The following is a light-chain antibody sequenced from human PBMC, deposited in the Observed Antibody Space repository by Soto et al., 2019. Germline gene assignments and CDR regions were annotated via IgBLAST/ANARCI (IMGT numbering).Light chain of an antibody. CDR2: EVS. V-gene: IGKV2D-29*01. Sequence: DSVLTQTPLSLSATPGQPSSISFHPSQSLLHSDGKTYLYWYLQKPGHPPQLMIYEVSNRFSGVPDRFSGSGSGTDFTLKISRVEAEDVGVYYCMQSIQFPITFGQATPLEI. CDR1: QSLLHSDGKTY. J-gene: IGKJ5*01. CDR3: MQSIQFPIT.